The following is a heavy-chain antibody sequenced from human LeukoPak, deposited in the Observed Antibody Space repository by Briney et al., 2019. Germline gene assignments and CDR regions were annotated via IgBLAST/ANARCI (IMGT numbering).Heavy chain of an antibody. CDR2: IIPIFGTA. Sequence: GASVKVSCKASGGTFSSYAISWVRQAPGQGLEWMGGIIPIFGTANYAQKFQGRVTITADKSTSTAYMELSSLRSEDTAVYYCARDPDTKYSYGYRYGMDVWGQGTTVTVSS. J-gene: IGHJ6*02. V-gene: IGHV1-69*06. CDR1: GGTFSSYA. CDR3: ARDPDTKYSYGYRYGMDV. D-gene: IGHD5-18*01.